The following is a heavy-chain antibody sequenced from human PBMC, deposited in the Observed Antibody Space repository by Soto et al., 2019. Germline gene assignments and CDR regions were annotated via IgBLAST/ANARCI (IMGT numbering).Heavy chain of an antibody. J-gene: IGHJ5*02. V-gene: IGHV3-30-3*01. Sequence: PGGSLRLSCAASGFTFSSYAMHWVRQAPGKGLEWVAVISYDGSNKYYADSVKGRFTISRDNSKNTLYLQMNSLRAADTAVYYCARGQRALITYGPFDPWGQGTLVTVSS. CDR3: ARGQRALITYGPFDP. CDR1: GFTFSSYA. CDR2: ISYDGSNK. D-gene: IGHD4-17*01.